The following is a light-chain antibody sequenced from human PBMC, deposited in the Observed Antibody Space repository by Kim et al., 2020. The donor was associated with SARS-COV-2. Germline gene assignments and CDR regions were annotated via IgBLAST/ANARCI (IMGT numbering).Light chain of an antibody. J-gene: IGLJ3*02. CDR3: QAWDNTNWV. CDR2: QDN. CDR1: KLGDKY. Sequence: SVSPGQTASITCFGDKLGDKYACWYQQRPGQSPVLVMYQDNKRPSGIPERFSGSNSGNTATLTISGTQAMDEADYYCQAWDNTNWVFGGGTQLTVL. V-gene: IGLV3-1*01.